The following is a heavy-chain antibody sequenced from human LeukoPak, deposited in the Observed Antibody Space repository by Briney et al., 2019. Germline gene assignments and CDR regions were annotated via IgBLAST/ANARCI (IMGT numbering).Heavy chain of an antibody. CDR1: GFTVSSNY. J-gene: IGHJ3*02. CDR3: ARARGPGGDLAFDI. Sequence: PGGSLRLSCAASGFTVSSNYMSWVRQAPGKGLEWVSVIYSGGTTYYADSVKGRFTISRDNSKNTLYLQMNSLRAEDTAVYYCARARGPGGDLAFDIWGQGTMVTVSS. V-gene: IGHV3-66*01. CDR2: IYSGGTT. D-gene: IGHD4-17*01.